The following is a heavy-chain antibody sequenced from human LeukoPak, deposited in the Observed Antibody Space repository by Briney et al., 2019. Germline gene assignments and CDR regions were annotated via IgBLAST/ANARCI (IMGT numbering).Heavy chain of an antibody. J-gene: IGHJ4*02. CDR1: GYIFTSYG. V-gene: IGHV1-18*01. CDR3: ARGSRPIDH. Sequence: ASAKVSCKASGYIFTSYGISWVRQAPGQGLEWMGWISAYNGNTNYVQTFQGRVTMTTDTSTSTAYMELRSLTSDDTAVYYCARGSRPIDHWGQGALVTVSS. D-gene: IGHD6-13*01. CDR2: ISAYNGNT.